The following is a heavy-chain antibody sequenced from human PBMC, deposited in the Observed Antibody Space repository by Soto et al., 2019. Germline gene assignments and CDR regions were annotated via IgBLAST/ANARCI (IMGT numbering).Heavy chain of an antibody. CDR2: IKPDGSEK. CDR3: VRIRGGGAYDL. CDR1: GFTFTDHW. V-gene: IGHV3-7*05. J-gene: IGHJ3*01. Sequence: EVQLVESGGGLVQPGGSLRLSYVASGFTFTDHWMTWVRQAPGRRPEWVANIKPDGSEKYYMDSVRGRFAISRDNAKNSLSLLMNSLGTEDTAMFYCVRIRGGGAYDLWGQGTMVTVS. D-gene: IGHD3-3*01.